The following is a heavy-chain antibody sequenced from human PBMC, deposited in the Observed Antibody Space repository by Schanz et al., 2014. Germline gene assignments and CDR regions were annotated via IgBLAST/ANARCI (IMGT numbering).Heavy chain of an antibody. CDR3: AKDGVEAVATV. D-gene: IGHD5-12*01. V-gene: IGHV3-23*01. J-gene: IGHJ4*02. CDR1: GFTFSSYA. CDR2: ITDSGGST. Sequence: EVQLLESGGGLVQPGGSLRLSCAASGFTFSSYAMSWVRQAPGKGLEWVSAITDSGGSTYYADSVKGRFTISRDNSKNTLFLQMNSLRAEDTAVYYCAKDGVEAVATVWGQGILVTVSS.